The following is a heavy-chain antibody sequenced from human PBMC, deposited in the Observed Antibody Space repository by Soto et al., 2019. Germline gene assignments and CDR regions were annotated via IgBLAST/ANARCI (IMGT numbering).Heavy chain of an antibody. CDR1: GFTFSNAW. J-gene: IGHJ5*02. CDR3: TTLDLELPTPINWFDP. D-gene: IGHD1-7*01. CDR2: IKSKTDGGTT. V-gene: IGHV3-15*01. Sequence: PGGSLRLSCAASGFTFSNAWMSWVRQAPGKGLEWVGRIKSKTDGGTTDYAAPVKGRFTTSRDDSKNTLYLQMNSLKTEDTAVYYCTTLDLELPTPINWFDPWGQGTLVTVSS.